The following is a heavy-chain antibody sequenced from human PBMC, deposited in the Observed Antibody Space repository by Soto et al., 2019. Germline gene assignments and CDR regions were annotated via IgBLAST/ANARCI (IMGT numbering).Heavy chain of an antibody. J-gene: IGHJ4*02. D-gene: IGHD6-19*01. Sequence: SETLSLTCTVSGGSISSSXYYXGWIRQPPGKGLEXIGSIYYSGSTYYNPSLKSRVTISVDTSKNQFSLKLSSVTAADTAVYYCARHVKTGYSSGWYVGAQTSSFDYWGQGTLVTVSS. CDR3: ARHVKTGYSSGWYVGAQTSSFDY. CDR1: GGSISSSXYY. V-gene: IGHV4-39*01. CDR2: IYYSGST.